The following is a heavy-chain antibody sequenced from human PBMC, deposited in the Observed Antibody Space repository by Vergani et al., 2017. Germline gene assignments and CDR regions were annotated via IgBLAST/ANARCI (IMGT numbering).Heavy chain of an antibody. CDR2: INHSGST. J-gene: IGHJ4*02. Sequence: QVQLQQWGAGLLKPSETLSLTCAVYGGSFSGYYWSWIRQPPGKGLEWIGEINHSGSTNYNPSLKSRVTISVDTSKNQFSLKLSSVTAADTAVYYCARGSLRTVTTSELDYWGQGTLVTVSS. CDR1: GGSFSGYY. D-gene: IGHD4-11*01. CDR3: ARGSLRTVTTSELDY. V-gene: IGHV4-34*01.